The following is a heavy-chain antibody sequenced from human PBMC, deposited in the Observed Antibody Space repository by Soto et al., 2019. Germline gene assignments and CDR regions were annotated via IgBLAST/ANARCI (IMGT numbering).Heavy chain of an antibody. V-gene: IGHV4-34*09. CDR2: IYHSGST. J-gene: IGHJ4*02. CDR1: GGSFSGYY. CDR3: ARDKARRQYFDY. Sequence: PSETLSLTCAVYGGSFSGYYWSWIRQHPGKGLEWIGDIYHSGSTNYNPSLKSRVTISVDTSKNQFSLKLSSVTAADTAVYYCARDKARRQYFDYWGQGTLVTVSS.